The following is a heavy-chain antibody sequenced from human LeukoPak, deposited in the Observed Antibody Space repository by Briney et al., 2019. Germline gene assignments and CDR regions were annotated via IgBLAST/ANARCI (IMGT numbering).Heavy chain of an antibody. J-gene: IGHJ6*02. V-gene: IGHV1-8*01. Sequence: ASVTVSCTASGYTFTSYDINWVRQATGQGLEWMGWMNPNSGNTGYAQKFQGRVTMTRNTSISTAYMELSSLRSEDTAVYYCATSPSSPWFYYYYYGMDVWGQGTTVTVSS. D-gene: IGHD6-13*01. CDR2: MNPNSGNT. CDR1: GYTFTSYD. CDR3: ATSPSSPWFYYYYYGMDV.